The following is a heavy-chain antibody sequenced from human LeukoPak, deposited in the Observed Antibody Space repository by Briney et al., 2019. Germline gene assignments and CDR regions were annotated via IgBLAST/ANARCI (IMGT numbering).Heavy chain of an antibody. Sequence: SETLSLTCAVYGGSFSSYYWSWIRQPPGKGLEWIGEINHSGSTNYNPSLKSRVTISVDTSKNQFSLKLSSVTAADTAVYYCARTYSSSSDFDYWGQGTLATVFS. CDR2: INHSGST. CDR3: ARTYSSSSDFDY. D-gene: IGHD6-6*01. J-gene: IGHJ4*02. CDR1: GGSFSSYY. V-gene: IGHV4-34*01.